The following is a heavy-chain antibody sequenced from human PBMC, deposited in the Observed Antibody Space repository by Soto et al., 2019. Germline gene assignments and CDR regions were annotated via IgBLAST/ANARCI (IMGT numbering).Heavy chain of an antibody. D-gene: IGHD1-7*01. CDR2: ITVNGIT. J-gene: IGHJ1*01. V-gene: IGHV4-4*07. CDR3: GRESGENWTYEAH. CDR1: GAYVSDFS. Sequence: PSETLSLTCTVSGAYVSDFSWSWIRQPAGKGLEWIGRITVNGITQYTPSFRSRVTMSMDTSRNQFSLNLQSATAADTALYYCGRESGENWTYEAHWGQGTLVTVSS.